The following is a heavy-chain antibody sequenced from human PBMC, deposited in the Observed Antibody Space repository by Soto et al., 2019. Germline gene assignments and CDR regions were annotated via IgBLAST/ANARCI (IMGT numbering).Heavy chain of an antibody. V-gene: IGHV1-3*01. D-gene: IGHD6-19*01. J-gene: IGHJ4*02. CDR3: ARDDAVDGNINFDH. Sequence: QVQLVQSGAEVKKPGASVKVSCKASGYTFTTCAIHWVRQAPGQRLEWMGWINAGNGNTKYSQKFQGRVTITTDTSAGTAHMELSSRRSDDTAVYYGARDDAVDGNINFDHWGQGTLVTVS. CDR1: GYTFTTCA. CDR2: INAGNGNT.